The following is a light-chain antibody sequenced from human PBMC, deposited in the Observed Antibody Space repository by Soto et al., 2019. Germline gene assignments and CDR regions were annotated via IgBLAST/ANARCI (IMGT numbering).Light chain of an antibody. CDR2: DVN. V-gene: IGLV2-14*03. Sequence: QSVLTQPASVSGSPEQSIAISCTGTSSDVGAYNYVSWYQHHPGKAPKLMIYDVNNRPSGVSNRFSASKSGNTASLTISGLQAEDEVDYYCSSYTSSITHVFTIVTKVTV. CDR3: SSYTSSITHV. CDR1: SSDVGAYNY. J-gene: IGLJ1*01.